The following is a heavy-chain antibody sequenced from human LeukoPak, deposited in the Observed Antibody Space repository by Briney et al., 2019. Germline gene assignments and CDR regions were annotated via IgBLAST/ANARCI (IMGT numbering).Heavy chain of an antibody. CDR2: IWYDGSNK. CDR1: RFSFSSYG. J-gene: IGHJ4*02. Sequence: GRSLRLSCAASRFSFSSYGMPSVRQAPGKGLGWVAVIWYDGSNKYYADSVTGRFTITRDNSKNTLYLQINSLRAEDAAVYYCARDEFDDRSGYYSDWGQGTLVTVSS. V-gene: IGHV3-33*01. CDR3: ARDEFDDRSGYYSD. D-gene: IGHD3-22*01.